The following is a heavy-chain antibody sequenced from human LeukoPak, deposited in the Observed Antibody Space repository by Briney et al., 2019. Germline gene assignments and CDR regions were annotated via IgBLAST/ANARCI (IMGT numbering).Heavy chain of an antibody. D-gene: IGHD2-21*02. CDR2: IIPILGIA. Sequence: GASVKVSCKASGGTFSSYAISWVRQAPGQGLEWMGRIIPILGIANYAQKFQDRVTITADKSTSTAYMELSSLRSEDTAVYYCARDVVTVAFDIWGQGTMVTVSS. V-gene: IGHV1-69*04. CDR1: GGTFSSYA. CDR3: ARDVVTVAFDI. J-gene: IGHJ3*02.